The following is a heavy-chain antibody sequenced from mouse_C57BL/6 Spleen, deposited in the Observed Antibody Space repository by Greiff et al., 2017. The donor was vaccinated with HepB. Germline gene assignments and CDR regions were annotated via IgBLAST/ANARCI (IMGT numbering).Heavy chain of an antibody. V-gene: IGHV14-3*01. J-gene: IGHJ2*01. Sequence: EVQLQQSVAELVRPGASVKLSCTASGFNFKNTYMHWVKQRPEQGLEWIGRIDPTNGNTNYAPKFQGKATLTADTSSNTAYLQLSSLTSEDTAIYYCASHQGYWGQGTTLTVSS. CDR3: ASHQGY. CDR1: GFNFKNTY. CDR2: IDPTNGNT.